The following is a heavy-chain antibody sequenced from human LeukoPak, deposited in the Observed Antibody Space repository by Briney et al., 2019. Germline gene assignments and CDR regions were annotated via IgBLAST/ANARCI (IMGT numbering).Heavy chain of an antibody. CDR3: ATKGGGSCSTSHCQGAFDF. Sequence: ASVKVSCKPSGYTFTAYYMHLVRQAPGQGLKWMGWINPNSGDTKYAQNFQDRVTMTWDTSVSTAYMELSSLTSDDTAVYYCATKGGGSCSTSHCQGAFDFWGQGSMVTVSS. J-gene: IGHJ3*01. CDR2: INPNSGDT. D-gene: IGHD2-2*01. CDR1: GYTFTAYY. V-gene: IGHV1-2*02.